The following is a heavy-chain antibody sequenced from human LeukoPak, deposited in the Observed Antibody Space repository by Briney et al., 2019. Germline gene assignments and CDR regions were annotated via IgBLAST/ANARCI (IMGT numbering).Heavy chain of an antibody. J-gene: IGHJ6*03. CDR2: INPNSGGT. CDR1: GYTFIGYY. V-gene: IGHV1-2*02. Sequence: ASVKVSCKAFGYTFIGYYMHWVRQAPGQGLEWMGWINPNSGGTNYAQKFQGRVTMTRDTSISTAYMELSRLRSDDTAVYYCARGQPRSTNYYYYMDVWGKGTTVTVSS. CDR3: ARGQPRSTNYYYYMDV. D-gene: IGHD5/OR15-5a*01.